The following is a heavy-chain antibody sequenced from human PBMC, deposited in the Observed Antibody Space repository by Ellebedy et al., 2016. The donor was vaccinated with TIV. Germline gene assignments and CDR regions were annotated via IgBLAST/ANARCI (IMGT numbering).Heavy chain of an antibody. J-gene: IGHJ4*02. V-gene: IGHV1-3*01. Sequence: ASVKVSXKASRYTFTSYSTKRVRHALGQKLEWMAWINAGNGKTKYSQKFQGRLSITRDTSASTAYMELSSLRSEDTAMYYCAGGGFQLPDWGPGTLVTVSS. CDR1: RYTFTSYS. D-gene: IGHD2-2*01. CDR3: AGGGFQLPD. CDR2: INAGNGKT.